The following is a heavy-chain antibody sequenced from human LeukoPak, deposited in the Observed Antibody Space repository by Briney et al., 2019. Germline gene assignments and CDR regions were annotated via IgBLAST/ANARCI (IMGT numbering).Heavy chain of an antibody. CDR1: GGTFGSYG. D-gene: IGHD3-16*01. V-gene: IGHV1-69*04. CDR3: ARGPYDGTFYFDS. J-gene: IGHJ4*02. Sequence: SVKVSCKISGGTFGSYGISWVRQAPGQGLEWMGRTIPIRGMTNYAQKFQGRVTITADTSTGTAYMELSSLTSEDTAVYFCARGPYDGTFYFDSWGQGTLVIVSS. CDR2: TIPIRGMT.